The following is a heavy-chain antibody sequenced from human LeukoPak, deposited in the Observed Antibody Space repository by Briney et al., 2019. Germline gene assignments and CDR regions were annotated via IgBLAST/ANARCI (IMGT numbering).Heavy chain of an antibody. CDR2: IGTYNGDT. V-gene: IGHV1-18*01. Sequence: ASVKVSCKASVYTFLNYGISWVRQAPGQGLEWMGWIGTYNGDTNYGQRFQGRVTMTTDTSANTAYMELRSLRSDDAAVYYCARDFYESGSLWYDTFEIWGQGTMVIVSS. CDR1: VYTFLNYG. J-gene: IGHJ3*02. D-gene: IGHD3-10*01. CDR3: ARDFYESGSLWYDTFEI.